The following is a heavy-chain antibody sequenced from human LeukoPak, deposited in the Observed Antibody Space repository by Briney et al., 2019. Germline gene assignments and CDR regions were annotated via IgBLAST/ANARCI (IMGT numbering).Heavy chain of an antibody. V-gene: IGHV4-34*01. CDR2: INHSGST. CDR3: ARGLEYSSGWYPRMDY. D-gene: IGHD6-19*01. CDR1: GGSFSGYY. Sequence: SETLSLTCAVYGGSFSGYYWSWLRQPPGKGLEWIGEINHSGSTNYNPSLKSRVTISVDTSKNQFSLKLSSVTAADTAVYYCARGLEYSSGWYPRMDYWGQGTLVTVSS. J-gene: IGHJ4*02.